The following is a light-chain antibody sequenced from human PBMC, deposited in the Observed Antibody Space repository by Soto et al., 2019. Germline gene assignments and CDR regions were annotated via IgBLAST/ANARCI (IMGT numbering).Light chain of an antibody. J-gene: IGLJ1*01. CDR1: SREVGGYNY. Sequence: QSALTQPPSASGSFGQAVTIPRTGTSREVGGYNYVSWYQQHPGKAPKLMIYEVSERPSGVPDRFSGSKSGNTASLTVSGLQADDEADYYCSSYSGTNYHYVFGTGTKVTVL. CDR2: EVS. V-gene: IGLV2-8*01. CDR3: SSYSGTNYHYV.